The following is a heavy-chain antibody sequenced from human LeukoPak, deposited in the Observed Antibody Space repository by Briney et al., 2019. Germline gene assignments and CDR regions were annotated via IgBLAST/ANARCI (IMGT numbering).Heavy chain of an antibody. CDR2: ISGSGGST. Sequence: GGSLRLSCAASGFTFSSYAVSWVRQAPGKGLEWVSAISGSGGSTYYADSVKGRFTISRDNSKNTLYLQMNSLRAEDTAVYYCAKAWDIVVVPAALRFDYWGQGTLVTVSS. D-gene: IGHD2-2*01. J-gene: IGHJ4*02. V-gene: IGHV3-23*01. CDR3: AKAWDIVVVPAALRFDY. CDR1: GFTFSSYA.